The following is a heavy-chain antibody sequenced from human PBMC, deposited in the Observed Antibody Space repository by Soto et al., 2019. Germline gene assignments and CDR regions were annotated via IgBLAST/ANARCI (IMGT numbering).Heavy chain of an antibody. CDR1: GFTFNRSV. J-gene: IGHJ4*02. CDR2: ISGSGGNT. Sequence: GRYLKLSCAAYGFTFNRSVISWVRQAPEKGLEWVSAISGSGGNTFYADSVKGRFTVYRDNSKNTLYLQMDSLRAEDTAIYYCAKVEDNYDVLTGYYLGNYYFYYWGPGA. CDR3: AKVEDNYDVLTGYYLGNYYFYY. D-gene: IGHD3-9*01. V-gene: IGHV3-23*01.